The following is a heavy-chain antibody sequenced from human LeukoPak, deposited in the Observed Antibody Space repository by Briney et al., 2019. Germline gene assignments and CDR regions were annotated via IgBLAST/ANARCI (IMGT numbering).Heavy chain of an antibody. D-gene: IGHD1-1*01. CDR3: ARSHDTGTTDY. V-gene: IGHV4-39*01. J-gene: IGHJ4*02. Sequence: PSETLSLTCTVSGGSISSSSYYWGWIRQPPGKGLEWIGSIYYSGSTYYNPSLKSRVTISVDTSKNQFSLKLSSVTAADTAVYYCARSHDTGTTDYWGQGTLVTVSS. CDR1: GGSISSSSYY. CDR2: IYYSGST.